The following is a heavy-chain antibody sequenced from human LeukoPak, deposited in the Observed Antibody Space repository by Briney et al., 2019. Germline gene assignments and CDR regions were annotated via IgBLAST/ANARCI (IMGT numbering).Heavy chain of an antibody. CDR1: GFTFSRYW. D-gene: IGHD6-13*01. Sequence: GGSLRLSCAASGFTFSRYWMNWVRQAPGKGLEWVANIKQDGSEKYYVDSVKGRFTISRDNAKNSLYLQMNSLRAEDTAVYYCARVRRVYSSSWYDWFDPWGQGTLVTVSS. CDR3: ARVRRVYSSSWYDWFDP. CDR2: IKQDGSEK. J-gene: IGHJ5*02. V-gene: IGHV3-7*01.